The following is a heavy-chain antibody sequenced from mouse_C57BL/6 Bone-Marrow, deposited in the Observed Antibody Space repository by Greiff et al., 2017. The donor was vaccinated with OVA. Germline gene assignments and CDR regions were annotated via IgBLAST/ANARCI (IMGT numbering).Heavy chain of an antibody. V-gene: IGHV14-4*01. CDR1: GFNIKDDY. CDR3: TTRGIYYDYDKGD. Sequence: EVQLQQSGAELVRPGASVKLSCTASGFNIKDDYMHWVKQRPEQGLEWIGWIDPANGDTESASKFQGKATITADTSSNTAYLQLSSLTTEDAAVYYCTTRGIYYDYDKGDWGQGTTRTVSA. CDR2: IDPANGDT. J-gene: IGHJ2*01. D-gene: IGHD2-4*01.